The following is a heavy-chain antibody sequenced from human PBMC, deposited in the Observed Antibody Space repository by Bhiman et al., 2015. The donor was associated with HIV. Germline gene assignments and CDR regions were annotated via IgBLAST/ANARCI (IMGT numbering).Heavy chain of an antibody. Sequence: VQLVESGGGLVKPGGSLRLSCATSGFTFSNFGMHWVRQAPGKGLEWVAYIRYDGSNKYYADSVKGRFTISRDNSKNTLYLQMNSLRAEDTAVYYCAKEGYDNGGLLDMDVWGQGTTVTVS. D-gene: IGHD3-3*01. J-gene: IGHJ6*02. CDR1: GFTFSNFG. CDR3: AKEGYDNGGLLDMDV. CDR2: IRYDGSNK. V-gene: IGHV3-30*02.